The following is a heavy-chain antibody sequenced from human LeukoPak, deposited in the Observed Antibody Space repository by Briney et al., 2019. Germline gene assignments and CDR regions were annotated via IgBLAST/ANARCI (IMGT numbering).Heavy chain of an antibody. D-gene: IGHD3-22*01. CDR2: IIIVGTYI. Sequence: PGGSLRLSCAASGFTFSSYSMNWVRQAPGKGLEWVSSIIIVGTYIYYADSVRGRFTISRDTATKSLCMQMNSLRAEDTAVYYCARYLYQLSRASYYSSGYYYIDYWGQGTLVTVSS. CDR1: GFTFSSYS. V-gene: IGHV3-21*01. J-gene: IGHJ4*01. CDR3: ARYLYQLSRASYYSSGYYYIDY.